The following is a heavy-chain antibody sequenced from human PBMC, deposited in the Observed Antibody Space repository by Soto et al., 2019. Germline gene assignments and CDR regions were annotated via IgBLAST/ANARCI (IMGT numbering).Heavy chain of an antibody. J-gene: IGHJ4*02. D-gene: IGHD2-2*01. Sequence: QVQLQQWGAGLLKPSETLSLTCAVYGGSFSGYYWSWIRQPPGKGLEWIGEINHSGSTNYNPALKSRVTISVDTSKNQFSLTLRSVTAADTAVYYCARGHASTRCLDYWGQGTLVTVSS. V-gene: IGHV4-34*01. CDR3: ARGHASTRCLDY. CDR1: GGSFSGYY. CDR2: INHSGST.